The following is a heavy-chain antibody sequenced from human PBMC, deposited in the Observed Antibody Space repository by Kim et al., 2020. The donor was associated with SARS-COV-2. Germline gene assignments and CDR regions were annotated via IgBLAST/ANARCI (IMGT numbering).Heavy chain of an antibody. J-gene: IGHJ4*02. CDR3: ARDWAAIVGATVYFDY. CDR2: ISYDGSNK. CDR1: GFTFSSYA. V-gene: IGHV3-30*04. D-gene: IGHD1-26*01. Sequence: GGSLRLSCAASGFTFSSYAMHWVRQAPGKGLEWVAVISYDGSNKYYADSVKGRFTISRDNSKNTLYLQMNSLRAEDTAVYYCARDWAAIVGATVYFDYWGQGTLVTVSS.